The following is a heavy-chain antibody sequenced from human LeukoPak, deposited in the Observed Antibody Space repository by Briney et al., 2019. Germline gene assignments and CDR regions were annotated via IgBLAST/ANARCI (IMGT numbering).Heavy chain of an antibody. D-gene: IGHD3-22*01. CDR3: ARGAHHYYDSSGYSYGDDY. V-gene: IGHV3-21*01. Sequence: GGSLRLSRAASGFTFTNYNMNWVRQAPGKGLEWVSSISSSSSYIYYADSVKGRFTISRDNAKNSLYLQMNSLRAEDTAVYYCARGAHHYYDSSGYSYGDDYWGQGTLVTVSS. CDR1: GFTFTNYN. CDR2: ISSSSSYI. J-gene: IGHJ4*02.